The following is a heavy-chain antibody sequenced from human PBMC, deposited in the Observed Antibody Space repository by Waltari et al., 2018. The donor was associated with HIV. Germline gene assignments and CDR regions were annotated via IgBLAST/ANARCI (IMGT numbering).Heavy chain of an antibody. J-gene: IGHJ4*02. CDR2: ICSGGST. V-gene: IGHV3-53*02. Sequence: EVQLVETGGGLIQPGGSLRLSCAVSGFTVSNNYMSWVHQAPGKGLEWVSVICSGGSTYCADAVKGRFTISRDNSKNTLYLQMNSRRAEDTAVYYCARDWSSSYDYWGQGTLVTVSS. D-gene: IGHD6-13*01. CDR1: GFTVSNNY. CDR3: ARDWSSSYDY.